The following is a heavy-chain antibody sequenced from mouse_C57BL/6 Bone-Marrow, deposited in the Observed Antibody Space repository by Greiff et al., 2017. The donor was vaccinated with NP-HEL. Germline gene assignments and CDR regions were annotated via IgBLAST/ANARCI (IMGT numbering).Heavy chain of an antibody. CDR2: IYPGSGST. Sequence: VQLQQPGAELVKPGASVKMSCKASGYTFTSYWITWVKQRPGQGLEWIGDIYPGSGSTNYNEKFKSKATLTVDTSSSTAYMQLSSLTSEDSAVYYCARDYDYVDYYAMDYWGQGTSGTVSS. J-gene: IGHJ4*01. CDR1: GYTFTSYW. V-gene: IGHV1-55*01. CDR3: ARDYDYVDYYAMDY. D-gene: IGHD2-4*01.